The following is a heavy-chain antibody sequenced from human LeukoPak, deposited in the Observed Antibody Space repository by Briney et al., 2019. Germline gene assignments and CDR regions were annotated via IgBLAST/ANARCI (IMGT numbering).Heavy chain of an antibody. D-gene: IGHD2-2*01. V-gene: IGHV1-18*01. J-gene: IGHJ2*01. Sequence: ASVKVSCKASGYIFSNFFSSYGITWVRQAPGQGLEWMGWISPYNGKTKFAQKFQGIVTMTTETSTSTAYMELRRLRSDDTAVYYCARGRRYCSSTSCYAYWYFVLWGRGTLVTVSS. CDR3: ARGRRYCSSTSCYAYWYFVL. CDR1: GYIFSNFFSSYG. CDR2: ISPYNGKT.